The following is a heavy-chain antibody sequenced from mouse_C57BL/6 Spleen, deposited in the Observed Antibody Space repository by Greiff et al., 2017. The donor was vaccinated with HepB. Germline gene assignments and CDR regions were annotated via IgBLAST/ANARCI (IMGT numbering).Heavy chain of an antibody. CDR1: GFTFSDYY. Sequence: EVQGVESEGGLVRPGSSMKLSCTASGFTFSDYYMAWVRQVPEKGLEWVANINYDGSSTYYLDSLKSRFIISRDNAKNILYLQMSSLKSEDTATYYCARDGHYYGSSYFDYWGQGTTLTVSS. CDR3: ARDGHYYGSSYFDY. V-gene: IGHV5-16*01. J-gene: IGHJ2*01. D-gene: IGHD1-1*01. CDR2: INYDGSST.